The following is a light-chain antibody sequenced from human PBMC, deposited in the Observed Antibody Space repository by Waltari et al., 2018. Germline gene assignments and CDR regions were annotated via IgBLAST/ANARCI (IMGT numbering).Light chain of an antibody. CDR1: QSVSSRY. Sequence: IVLTQSPGTVSLSPGERATLSCRASQSVSSRYLAWYQQKPGQAPRVVIYSASGRATGIPDRFSGSGSGTDFTLTISRLEPEDFAMYYCQEFGSSPTVTFGQGTRLEIK. CDR2: SAS. V-gene: IGKV3-20*01. CDR3: QEFGSSPTVT. J-gene: IGKJ5*01.